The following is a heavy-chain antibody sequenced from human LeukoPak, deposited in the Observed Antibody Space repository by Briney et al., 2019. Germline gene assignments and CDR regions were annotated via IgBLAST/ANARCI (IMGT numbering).Heavy chain of an antibody. J-gene: IGHJ4*02. CDR2: ISNNGGYT. V-gene: IGHV3-23*01. Sequence: GGSLRLSCAASGFTFSSYAMHWVRQAPGKGLEWVSAISNNGGYTYYADSVQGRFTISRDNSKSTLCLQMNSLRAEDTAVYYCAKQLGYCSDGSCYFPYWGQGTLVTVSS. D-gene: IGHD2-15*01. CDR1: GFTFSSYA. CDR3: AKQLGYCSDGSCYFPY.